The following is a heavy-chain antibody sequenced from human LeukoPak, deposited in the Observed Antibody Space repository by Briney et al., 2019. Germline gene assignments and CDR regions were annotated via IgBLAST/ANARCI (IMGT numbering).Heavy chain of an antibody. J-gene: IGHJ4*02. CDR3: ARHQDYDILAGYFPLDY. CDR1: GYSFTNKW. D-gene: IGHD3-9*01. V-gene: IGHV5-10-1*01. Sequence: GESLRISCKGSGYSFTNKWISWVRQMPGKGLEWMGRIDPTDSYTDYSPSFQGHVTISADKSISTAYLQWSSLKASDTAMYYCARHQDYDILAGYFPLDYWGQGTLVTVSS. CDR2: IDPTDSYT.